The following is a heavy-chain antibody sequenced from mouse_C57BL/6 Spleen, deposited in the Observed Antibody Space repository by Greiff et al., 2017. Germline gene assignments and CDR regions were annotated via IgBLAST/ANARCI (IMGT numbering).Heavy chain of an antibody. CDR3: ARYATTVGFAY. J-gene: IGHJ3*01. Sequence: EVKLVESGGGLVQPGGSLSLSCAASGFTFTDYYMSWVRQPPGKALEWLGFIRTKANGYTTEYSASVKGRFTISRDNSQSILYLQMNALRAEDSATDYCARYATTVGFAYWGQGTLVTVSA. CDR1: GFTFTDYY. V-gene: IGHV7-3*01. D-gene: IGHD1-1*01. CDR2: IRTKANGYTT.